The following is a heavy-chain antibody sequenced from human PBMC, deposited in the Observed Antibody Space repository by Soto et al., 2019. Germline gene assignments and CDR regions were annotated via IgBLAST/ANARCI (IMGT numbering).Heavy chain of an antibody. D-gene: IGHD1-26*01. Sequence: QVQLVESGGGVVQPGRSLRLSCAASGFTFSIYGMHWVRHAPGKGLEWVAVISFDGSEKYYADSVKGRFNISRDSSKNTVYIQMDSLGVEDTAVYYCARDRRLYYSDAFDIWGQGTTVTVSS. CDR2: ISFDGSEK. CDR1: GFTFSIYG. V-gene: IGHV3-30*03. J-gene: IGHJ3*02. CDR3: ARDRRLYYSDAFDI.